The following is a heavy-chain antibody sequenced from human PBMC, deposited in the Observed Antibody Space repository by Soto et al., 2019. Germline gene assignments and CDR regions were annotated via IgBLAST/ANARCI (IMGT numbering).Heavy chain of an antibody. D-gene: IGHD5-12*01. CDR2: IDPADSET. Sequence: GESLKISCKGSGYSFITYWIAWVRQKPGKGLEWMGIIDPADSETKYSPSFQGQVTISADKSINTAYLQWGSLKASDTAMYYCARLEHGGYVQGMDVWGQGTTVTVSS. CDR3: ARLEHGGYVQGMDV. CDR1: GYSFITYW. V-gene: IGHV5-51*01. J-gene: IGHJ6*02.